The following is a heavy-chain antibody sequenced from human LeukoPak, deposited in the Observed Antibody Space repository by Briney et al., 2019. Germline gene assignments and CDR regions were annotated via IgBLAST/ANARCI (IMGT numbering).Heavy chain of an antibody. CDR1: GYTFTSYA. Sequence: GASMKVSCKASGYTFTSYAMHWVCQAPGQRLEWMGWINAGNGNTKYSQKFQGRVTITRDTSASTAYMELSSLRSEDTAVYYCARRGDHGTLKLYDSSGYYPQGFDYWGQGTLVTVSS. J-gene: IGHJ4*02. D-gene: IGHD3-22*01. V-gene: IGHV1-3*01. CDR2: INAGNGNT. CDR3: ARRGDHGTLKLYDSSGYYPQGFDY.